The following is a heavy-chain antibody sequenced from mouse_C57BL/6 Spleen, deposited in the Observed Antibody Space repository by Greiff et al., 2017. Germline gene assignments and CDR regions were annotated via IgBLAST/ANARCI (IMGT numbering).Heavy chain of an antibody. Sequence: VQLKQSGEGLVKPGGSLKLSCAASGFTFSSYAMSWVRQTPEKRLEWVAYISSGGDYIYYADTVKGRFTISRDNARNTLYLQMSSLKSEDTAMYYCTRERGYYAMDYWGQGTSVTVSS. CDR1: GFTFSSYA. CDR2: ISSGGDYI. V-gene: IGHV5-9-1*02. CDR3: TRERGYYAMDY. J-gene: IGHJ4*01.